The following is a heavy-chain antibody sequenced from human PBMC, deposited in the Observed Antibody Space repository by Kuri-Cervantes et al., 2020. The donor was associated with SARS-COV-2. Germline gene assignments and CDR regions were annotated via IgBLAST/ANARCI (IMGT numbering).Heavy chain of an antibody. CDR1: GYTFTGYY. D-gene: IGHD3-16*01. CDR3: ARGHTSWGVRGHMDV. Sequence: ASVKVSCKASGYTFTGYYMYWVRQAPGQGLEWMGWINPNSGGTNYAQKFQGWVTMTRDTSISTAYMELSRLRSDDTAVYYCARGHTSWGVRGHMDVWGQGTTVTVSS. CDR2: INPNSGGT. J-gene: IGHJ6*02. V-gene: IGHV1-2*04.